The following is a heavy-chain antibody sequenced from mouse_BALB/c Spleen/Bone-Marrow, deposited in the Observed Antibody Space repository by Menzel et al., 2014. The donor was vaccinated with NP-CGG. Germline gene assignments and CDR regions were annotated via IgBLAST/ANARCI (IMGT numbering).Heavy chain of an antibody. CDR1: GYTFTSYW. Sequence: VQLQQSGTVLARPGASVKMSCKASGYTFTSYWMHWVKQRPGQGLEWIGAIYPGNSDTSYNQKFKGKANLTAVTSTSNANKKLCSLTNEDSADYSCTRVITAVIATRAMDYWGQGSSVTVSS. D-gene: IGHD1-1*01. J-gene: IGHJ4*01. CDR2: IYPGNSDT. V-gene: IGHV1-5*01. CDR3: TRVITAVIATRAMDY.